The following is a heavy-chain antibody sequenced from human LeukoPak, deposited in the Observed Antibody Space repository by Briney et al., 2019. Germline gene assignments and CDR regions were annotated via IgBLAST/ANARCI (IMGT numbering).Heavy chain of an antibody. D-gene: IGHD3-22*01. J-gene: IGHJ3*02. CDR3: AKGISRITVIVAKNDAFDI. Sequence: PGGSLRLSCAASGFTFSSYGMHWVRQAPGKGLEWVASISYDGSNEYYGDSVKGRFTISRDNSKNTVDLQMNSLRVEDTAVYYCAKGISRITVIVAKNDAFDIWGRGTMVTVSS. CDR2: ISYDGSNE. V-gene: IGHV3-30*02. CDR1: GFTFSSYG.